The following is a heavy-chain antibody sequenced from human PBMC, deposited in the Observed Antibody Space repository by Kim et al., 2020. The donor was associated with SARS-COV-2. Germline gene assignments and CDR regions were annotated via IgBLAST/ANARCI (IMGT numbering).Heavy chain of an antibody. J-gene: IGHJ5*02. Sequence: GESLKISCKGSGYSFTSYWIGWVRQMPGKGLEWMGIIYPGDSDTRYSPSFQGQVTISADKSISTAYLQWSRLKASDTAMYYCARLVVGATAANWFDPWGQGTLVTVSS. CDR2: IYPGDSDT. V-gene: IGHV5-51*01. CDR3: ARLVVGATAANWFDP. CDR1: GYSFTSYW. D-gene: IGHD1-26*01.